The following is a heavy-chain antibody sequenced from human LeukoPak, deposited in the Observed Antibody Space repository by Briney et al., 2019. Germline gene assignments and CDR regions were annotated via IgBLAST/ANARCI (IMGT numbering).Heavy chain of an antibody. Sequence: GGSLRLSCAGSGFTFSNAWMSWVHQAPGKGLEWVGRMESKSDGGSTDYAAPVKGRFTISRDDSKNTLFLQINSLKTEDTAVYYCTTLDGDYAPDYWGQGTLVTVSS. CDR1: GFTFSNAW. CDR2: MESKSDGGST. D-gene: IGHD4-17*01. CDR3: TTLDGDYAPDY. V-gene: IGHV3-15*04. J-gene: IGHJ4*02.